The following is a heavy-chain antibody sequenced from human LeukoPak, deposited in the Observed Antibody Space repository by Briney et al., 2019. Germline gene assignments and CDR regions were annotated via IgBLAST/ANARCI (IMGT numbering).Heavy chain of an antibody. D-gene: IGHD6-6*01. CDR1: GFTFSSYG. Sequence: GRSLRLSCAASGFTFSSYGMHWVRQAPGKGLEWVAVIWYDGSNKYYADSVKGRFTISRDNSKNTLYPQMNSLRAEDTAVYHCAREVAARSHAFDIWGQGTMVTVSS. V-gene: IGHV3-33*01. CDR3: AREVAARSHAFDI. J-gene: IGHJ3*02. CDR2: IWYDGSNK.